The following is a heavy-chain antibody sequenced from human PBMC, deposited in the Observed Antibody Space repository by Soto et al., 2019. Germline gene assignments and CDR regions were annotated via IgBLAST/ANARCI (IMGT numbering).Heavy chain of an antibody. J-gene: IGHJ6*02. CDR3: ARGRPRSGPPFYYYGLDV. V-gene: IGHV1-69*06. CDR2: VIPMSGSS. Sequence: QVQLVQSGAEVKKPGSSVKVSCKASGGTFSTYVISWVRQAPGQGLECMGRVIPMSGSSNYAQKFQGRVTITADKDTSIAYMEVRSLRSEDTAVYYCARGRPRSGPPFYYYGLDVWGQGTTVIVAS. CDR1: GGTFSTYV. D-gene: IGHD1-26*01.